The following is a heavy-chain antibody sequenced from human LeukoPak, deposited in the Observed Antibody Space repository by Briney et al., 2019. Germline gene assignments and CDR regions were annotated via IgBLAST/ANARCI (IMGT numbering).Heavy chain of an antibody. D-gene: IGHD6-19*01. J-gene: IGHJ5*02. Sequence: SETLSLTCTVSGGSISSYYWSWIRQPPGKGLEWIGYIYYSGSTNYNPSLKSRVTISVDTSKNQFSLKLSSVTAADTAVYYCARAKGYSSGWAENWFDPWGQGPWSPSPQ. CDR2: IYYSGST. CDR3: ARAKGYSSGWAENWFDP. CDR1: GGSISSYY. V-gene: IGHV4-59*01.